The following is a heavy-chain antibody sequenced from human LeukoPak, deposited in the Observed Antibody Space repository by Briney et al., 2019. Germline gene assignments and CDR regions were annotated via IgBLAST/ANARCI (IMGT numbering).Heavy chain of an antibody. CDR2: IRYDGSNE. J-gene: IGHJ4*02. V-gene: IGHV3-30*02. CDR3: AKTGYSGSAYGTWYFDY. Sequence: GGSLRLSCATSGFTFSSNGLHWVRQAPGKGLEWVAFIRYDGSNEYYADSVKGRFTISRDNSKNTLYLQMNSLRTEGTAVYYCAKTGYSGSAYGTWYFDYWGQGTLVSVSS. D-gene: IGHD5-12*01. CDR1: GFTFSSNG.